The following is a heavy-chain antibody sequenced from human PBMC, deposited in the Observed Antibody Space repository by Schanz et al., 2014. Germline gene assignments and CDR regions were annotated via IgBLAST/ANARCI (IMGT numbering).Heavy chain of an antibody. V-gene: IGHV3-23*01. CDR2: ISDSGDST. Sequence: EVLLLESGGGLVQPGGSLRLSCAASGFTFSDYYMTWIRQAPGKGLEWVSDISDSGDSTHYADSVKGRFTISRDNSRNTVYLQMSSLRAEDTAVYYCVKDDRGDVVVVAANYWGQGAQVIVSS. CDR3: VKDDRGDVVVVAANY. J-gene: IGHJ4*02. CDR1: GFTFSDYY. D-gene: IGHD2-15*01.